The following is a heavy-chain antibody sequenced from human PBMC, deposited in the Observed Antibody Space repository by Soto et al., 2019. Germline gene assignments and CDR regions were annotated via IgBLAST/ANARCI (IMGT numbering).Heavy chain of an antibody. D-gene: IGHD6-19*01. CDR2: ISGSGGST. CDR3: AKGNTYNSGWPHY. Sequence: GGSLRLSCAASGFTFSSYAMSWVRQAPGKGLEWVSTISGSGGSTYSTDSVKGRFTTSRDNSKNTLYLQINSLRAEDTALYYCAKGNTYNSGWPHYWGQGTLVTAPQ. V-gene: IGHV3-23*01. J-gene: IGHJ4*02. CDR1: GFTFSSYA.